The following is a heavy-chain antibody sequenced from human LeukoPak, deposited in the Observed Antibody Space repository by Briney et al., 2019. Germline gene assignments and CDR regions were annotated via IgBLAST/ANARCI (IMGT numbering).Heavy chain of an antibody. CDR2: MYYSGSN. CDR1: GGSISSYY. Sequence: SETLSLTCTVSGGSISSYYWSWIRQPPGKGLEWIGYMYYSGSNNYNPSLRSRFTISVDTSKNQFSLKLSSVTAADTAVYYCARKLGSGWYYDHWGQGILVTLST. D-gene: IGHD6-19*01. J-gene: IGHJ4*02. V-gene: IGHV4-59*08. CDR3: ARKLGSGWYYDH.